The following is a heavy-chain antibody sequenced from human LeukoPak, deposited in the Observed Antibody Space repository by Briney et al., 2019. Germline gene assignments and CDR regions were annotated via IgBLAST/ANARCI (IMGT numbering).Heavy chain of an antibody. V-gene: IGHV3-23*01. CDR2: ISGGDGST. Sequence: GGSLRLSCAASGFTFSIYAMSWVRQAPGKGLEWVSSISGGDGSTSYADSVKGRFTISRDISKNTLYLQMNSLRAEDTAVYYCAKAAVRSGVVVPAASTHYFDYWGQGTLVTVSS. CDR3: AKAAVRSGVVVPAASTHYFDY. CDR1: GFTFSIYA. J-gene: IGHJ4*02. D-gene: IGHD2-2*01.